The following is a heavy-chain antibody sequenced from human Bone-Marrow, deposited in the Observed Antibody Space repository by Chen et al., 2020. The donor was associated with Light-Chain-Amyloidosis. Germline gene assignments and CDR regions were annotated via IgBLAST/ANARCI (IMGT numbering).Heavy chain of an antibody. Sequence: QLQVVESGGGVVQPGRCLRLSCAASGFTLSYYAVHWVRQAPGKGLDWVAVISLNGGTVYYGDSGRGLFTVSRDKSKYTVFLEMNCLRPEDTAVYYCARDRKLERYYYYCMDVWGLGTTVTVSS. V-gene: IGHV3-30-3*01. J-gene: IGHJ6*02. CDR3: ARDRKLERYYYYCMDV. CDR1: GFTLSYYA. CDR2: ISLNGGTV.